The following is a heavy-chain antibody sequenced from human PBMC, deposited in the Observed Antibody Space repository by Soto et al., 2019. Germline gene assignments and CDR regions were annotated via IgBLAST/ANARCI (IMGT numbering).Heavy chain of an antibody. J-gene: IGHJ5*02. V-gene: IGHV4-61*01. CDR1: GGSVSSGSYY. Sequence: QVQLQESGPGLVKPSETLSRTCTVAGGSVSSGSYYWSWIRQPPGKGLEWIGYIYYSGSTNYNPSLKSRVTIAVDTSKNQFSLKRSSVTAVDTAVYYGARDVVTVTKVDPWGQGTLVTGSS. CDR3: ARDVVTVTKVDP. CDR2: IYYSGST. D-gene: IGHD1-20*01.